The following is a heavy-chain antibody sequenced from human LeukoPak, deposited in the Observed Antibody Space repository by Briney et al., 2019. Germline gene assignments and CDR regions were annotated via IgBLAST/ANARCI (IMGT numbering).Heavy chain of an antibody. D-gene: IGHD1-26*01. Sequence: SGGSLRLSFAASGFTFSGYWMHWVRQAPGKGLVWVSRINSDGSSTSYADSVKGRFTISRDNAKNTLSLQMNRLRADDTAVYYCARGYSGTYRIDYWGQGTPVTVSS. CDR2: INSDGSST. V-gene: IGHV3-74*01. CDR1: GFTFSGYW. CDR3: ARGYSGTYRIDY. J-gene: IGHJ4*02.